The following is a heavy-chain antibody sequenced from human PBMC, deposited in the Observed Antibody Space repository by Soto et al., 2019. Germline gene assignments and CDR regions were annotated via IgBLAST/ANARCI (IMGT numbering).Heavy chain of an antibody. D-gene: IGHD4-17*01. CDR2: VYYSGTT. CDR1: GGPVSDKTYY. CDR3: ARTTAVPNTLRSRYFFDY. Sequence: KTSETLSLTCSVSGGPVSDKTYYWSWIRQPPGRRLEWIGYVYYSGTTNYNPSLKSRVTISVDLSKNRFSLRLSSVTTADTALYYCARTTAVPNTLRSRYFFDYWGQGTLVTVSS. V-gene: IGHV4-61*01. J-gene: IGHJ4*02.